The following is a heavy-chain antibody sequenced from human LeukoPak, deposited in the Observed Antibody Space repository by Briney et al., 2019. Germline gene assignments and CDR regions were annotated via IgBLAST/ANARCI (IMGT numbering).Heavy chain of an antibody. CDR3: ATVSPAGATGFDF. J-gene: IGHJ4*02. CDR1: GFPFKDAW. D-gene: IGHD1-26*01. V-gene: IGHV3-15*01. Sequence: SGGSLRLSCAASGFPFKDAWMNWVRQAPGKGLEWVGRIISKNDGGTTDYAAPVKGRFTISRDDSKNTLYLQMNSLKTEDTGVYYCATVSPAGATGFDFWGQGTPVTVSS. CDR2: IISKNDGGTT.